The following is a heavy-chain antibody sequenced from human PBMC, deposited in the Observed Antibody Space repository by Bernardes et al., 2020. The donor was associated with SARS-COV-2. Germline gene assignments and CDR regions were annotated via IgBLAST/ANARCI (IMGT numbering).Heavy chain of an antibody. J-gene: IGHJ4*02. Sequence: GASLKISCEGSGYTFSSYWIGWVRQMPGTGLEWMGIIYPGDSDTRYSPSFQGQVTISADKSINTAYLQWSSLKASDTAMYYCARLWWRYCTPTNCFDTSGWYPFDSWGQGTLVTVSS. CDR2: IYPGDSDT. V-gene: IGHV5-51*01. D-gene: IGHD6-19*01. CDR1: GYTFSSYW. CDR3: ARLWWRYCTPTNCFDTSGWYPFDS.